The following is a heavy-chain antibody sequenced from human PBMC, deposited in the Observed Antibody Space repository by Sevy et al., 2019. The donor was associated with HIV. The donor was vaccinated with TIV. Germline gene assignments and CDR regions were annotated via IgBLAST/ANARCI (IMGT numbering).Heavy chain of an antibody. J-gene: IGHJ4*02. Sequence: GGSLRLSCAASGFSYSSYGMHWVRQAPARGREWVAYIQYNGSNKNYADSVKGRFTISRDNSKNTLDLQMNSLRVEDTAVYYCVKEGGGEGGDHWGQGTLVTVSS. CDR3: VKEGGGEGGDH. D-gene: IGHD2-21*01. CDR1: GFSYSSYG. V-gene: IGHV3-30*02. CDR2: IQYNGSNK.